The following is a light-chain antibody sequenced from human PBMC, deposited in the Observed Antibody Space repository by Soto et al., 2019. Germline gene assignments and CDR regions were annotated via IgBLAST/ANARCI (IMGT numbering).Light chain of an antibody. V-gene: IGKV2-28*01. CDR1: QSLLHSNGYNS. CDR2: LGS. J-gene: IGKJ1*01. CDR3: MQAVQTPRT. Sequence: DIVMTQSPLSLPVTPGEPASISCRSSQSLLHSNGYNSLAWYLQKPGQSPQLLIYLGSNRASGVPDRFSGSGSGTDSTLKISRVEAEDVGVYYCMQAVQTPRTFGQGTKVEIK.